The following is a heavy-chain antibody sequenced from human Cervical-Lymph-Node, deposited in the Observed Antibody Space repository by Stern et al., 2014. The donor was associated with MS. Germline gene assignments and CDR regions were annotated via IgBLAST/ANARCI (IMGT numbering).Heavy chain of an antibody. D-gene: IGHD2-15*01. CDR2: IIPIFGTA. CDR1: GGTFSSYA. CDR3: AREKDLGYCSGGSCYPNWFDP. Sequence: VQLVQSGAEVKKPGSSVKVSCKASGGTFSSYAISWVRQAPGQGLEWMGGIIPIFGTANYAQKFQGRVTITADESTSTAYMELSSLRSEDTAVYYCAREKDLGYCSGGSCYPNWFDPWGQGTLVTVSS. V-gene: IGHV1-69*01. J-gene: IGHJ5*02.